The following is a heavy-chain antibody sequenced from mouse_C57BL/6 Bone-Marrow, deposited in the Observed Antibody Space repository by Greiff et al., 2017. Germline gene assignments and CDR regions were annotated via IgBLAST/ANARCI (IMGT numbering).Heavy chain of an antibody. J-gene: IGHJ4*01. Sequence: QVQLKESGPGLVQPSQSLSITCTVSGFSLTSYGVHWVRQSPGKGLEWLGVLWSGGSTDYNAAFISRLSISKDNSKSQVFFKMNSLQADDTAIYYCARPVVAPLYAMDYWGQGTSVTVSS. V-gene: IGHV2-2*01. CDR1: GFSLTSYG. CDR2: LWSGGST. D-gene: IGHD1-1*01. CDR3: ARPVVAPLYAMDY.